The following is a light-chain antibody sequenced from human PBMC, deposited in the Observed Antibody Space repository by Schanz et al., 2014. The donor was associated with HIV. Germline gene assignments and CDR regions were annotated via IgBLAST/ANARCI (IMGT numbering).Light chain of an antibody. J-gene: IGLJ3*02. CDR3: QSYDSGLSGSV. Sequence: QSALTQPASVSGSPGQSITISCTGTSSDVGGYKFVSWYQQHPGKAPKLMIYEVSERPSGIPDRFSGSKSDTSASLAITGLQSEDEAAYYCQSYDSGLSGSVFGGGTK. V-gene: IGLV2-14*01. CDR1: SSDVGGYKF. CDR2: EVS.